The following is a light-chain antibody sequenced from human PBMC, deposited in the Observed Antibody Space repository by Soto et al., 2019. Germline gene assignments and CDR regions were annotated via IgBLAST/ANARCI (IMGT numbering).Light chain of an antibody. CDR1: SSNIGAGYD. J-gene: IGLJ1*01. Sequence: QSVLTQPPSVSGAPGQRVTISCTGSSSNIGAGYDVHWYQQLPGTAPPLLIYGNSNRPSGVPDRFSGSKSGTSASLAITGLQAEDEADYYCQSYDSSLSGYVFGTGTQLTVL. V-gene: IGLV1-40*01. CDR2: GNS. CDR3: QSYDSSLSGYV.